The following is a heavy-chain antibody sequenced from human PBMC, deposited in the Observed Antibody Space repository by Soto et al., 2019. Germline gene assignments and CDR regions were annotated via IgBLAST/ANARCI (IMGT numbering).Heavy chain of an antibody. V-gene: IGHV1-46*01. Sequence: QVQLVQSGAEVKKPGASVKVSCKASGYTFTSYYMHWVRQAPGQGLEWMGIINPSGGSPSYAQKFQGRVTMTRDTSTSTVYMELSSLRSEDTAVYYCARDRSITMVRGAIDYWGQGTLVTVSS. CDR3: ARDRSITMVRGAIDY. CDR2: INPSGGSP. J-gene: IGHJ4*02. CDR1: GYTFTSYY. D-gene: IGHD3-10*01.